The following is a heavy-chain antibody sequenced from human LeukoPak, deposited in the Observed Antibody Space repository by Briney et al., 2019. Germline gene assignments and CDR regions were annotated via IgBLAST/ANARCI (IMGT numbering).Heavy chain of an antibody. CDR3: ARDQGSLTRGWYTGY. J-gene: IGHJ4*02. V-gene: IGHV1-2*06. CDR1: GYTFTGYH. Sequence: ASVKASCKASGYTFTGYHIHWVRQAPGQGLEWMGRINPYSGDTNFAQKFQGRVTMTRDTSITTAYMDLSSLTPDDTAVYFCARDQGSLTRGWYTGYWGQGTQVTVSS. D-gene: IGHD6-19*01. CDR2: INPYSGDT.